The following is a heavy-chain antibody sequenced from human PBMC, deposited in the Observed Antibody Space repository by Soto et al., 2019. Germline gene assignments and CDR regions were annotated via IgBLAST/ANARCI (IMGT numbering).Heavy chain of an antibody. CDR2: ISGSGGSN. J-gene: IGHJ6*03. Sequence: GGSLRLSCAASGFTFSSYAMSWVRQAPGKGLEWVSAISGSGGSNYYADSVKGRFTISVDKSKNTLYLQMNSLRAEDTAVYYCAKVGTTVNYYYYYMDVWGKGTTVTVSS. CDR3: AKVGTTVNYYYYYMDV. V-gene: IGHV3-23*01. D-gene: IGHD4-17*01. CDR1: GFTFSSYA.